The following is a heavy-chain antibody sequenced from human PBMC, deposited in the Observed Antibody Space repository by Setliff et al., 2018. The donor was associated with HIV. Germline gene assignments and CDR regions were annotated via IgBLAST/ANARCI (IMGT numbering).Heavy chain of an antibody. V-gene: IGHV4-31*03. CDR1: GVSVGSGDYY. D-gene: IGHD6-6*01. Sequence: SETLSLTCSGSGVSVGSGDYYWHWIRQHPEKALEWIGYIFHSGDTYYNPSLKSRISMSVDTSKNQFSLELTSLTAADTAVYYCATRPRIAARPFDYWGQGMLVTVS. CDR2: IFHSGDT. J-gene: IGHJ4*02. CDR3: ATRPRIAARPFDY.